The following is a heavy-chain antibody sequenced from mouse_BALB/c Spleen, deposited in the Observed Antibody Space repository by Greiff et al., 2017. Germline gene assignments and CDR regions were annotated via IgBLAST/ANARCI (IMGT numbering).Heavy chain of an antibody. Sequence: EVQVVESGGGLVKPGGSLKLSCAASGFAFSSYDMSWVRQTPDKRLEWVAFISSGGGSTYFPDNVKGRFSISRDNARNTLYLQMSILKSEDTAMYYWARQGYGKFFFDYWGQGTTLTVSS. D-gene: IGHD2-10*02. J-gene: IGHJ2*01. V-gene: IGHV5-12-1*01. CDR3: ARQGYGKFFFDY. CDR2: ISSGGGST. CDR1: GFAFSSYD.